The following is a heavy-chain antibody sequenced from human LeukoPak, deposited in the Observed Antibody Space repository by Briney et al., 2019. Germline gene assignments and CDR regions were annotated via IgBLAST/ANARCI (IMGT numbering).Heavy chain of an antibody. V-gene: IGHV1-2*02. D-gene: IGHD3-22*01. J-gene: IGHJ4*02. CDR3: ARELNYDSSGYYFDY. CDR2: INPNSGGT. Sequence: ASVKVSCKVSGYTFTVYFMRWVRQAPGQGLEWMGWINPNSGGTNYAQKFQGRVTMTRDTSISTAYMELSRLRSDDTAVYYCARELNYDSSGYYFDYWGQGTLVTVSS. CDR1: GYTFTVYF.